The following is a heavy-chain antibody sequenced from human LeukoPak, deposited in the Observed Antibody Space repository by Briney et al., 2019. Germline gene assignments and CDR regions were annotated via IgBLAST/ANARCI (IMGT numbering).Heavy chain of an antibody. CDR2: IYYSGST. D-gene: IGHD3-3*01. J-gene: IGHJ5*02. Sequence: SETLSLTCTVSGGSISSHYWSWIRQPPGKGLEWIGYIYYSGSTNYDPSLKSRVTISVDTSKNQFSLKLSSVTAADTAVYYCARYLDDFLVGWFDPWGQGTLVTVSS. CDR3: ARYLDDFLVGWFDP. V-gene: IGHV4-59*11. CDR1: GGSISSHY.